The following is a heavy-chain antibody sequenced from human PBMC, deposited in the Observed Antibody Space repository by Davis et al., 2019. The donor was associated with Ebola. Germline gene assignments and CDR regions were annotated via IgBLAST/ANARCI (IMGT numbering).Heavy chain of an antibody. J-gene: IGHJ4*02. Sequence: GESLKISCVASGFTFSDYWMSWVRQAPGKGLEWVANIKQDGSEKHYVDSVKGRFTISRDNSKNTLYLQMNSLRAEDTAVYYCARALDCSSTSCPTPHWGQGTLVTVSS. CDR3: ARALDCSSTSCPTPH. CDR1: GFTFSDYW. D-gene: IGHD2-2*01. V-gene: IGHV3-7*01. CDR2: IKQDGSEK.